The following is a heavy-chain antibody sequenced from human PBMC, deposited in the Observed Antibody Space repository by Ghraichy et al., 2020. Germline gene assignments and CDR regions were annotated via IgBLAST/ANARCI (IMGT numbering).Heavy chain of an antibody. J-gene: IGHJ6*02. CDR2: ISIRGESV. Sequence: GEALNISCRVSGFTFSKFGMSWVRQAPGKGLEWVSAISIRGESVYYTPSMKGRLTVSRDDSKNTLFLKISRLRVEDTAVYYCARDPSHYDIVKAAGEAYYAMDVWGRGTTVNVSS. V-gene: IGHV3-23*01. CDR1: GFTFSKFG. D-gene: IGHD3-22*01. CDR3: ARDPSHYDIVKAAGEAYYAMDV.